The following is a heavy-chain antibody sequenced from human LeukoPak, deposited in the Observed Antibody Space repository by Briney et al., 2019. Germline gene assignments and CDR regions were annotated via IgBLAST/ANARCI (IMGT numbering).Heavy chain of an antibody. CDR1: GFTFSSYA. Sequence: GGSLRLSCAASGFTFSSYAMSWVRQAPGKGLEWVSAISGSGGSTYYADSVKGRFTISRDNSKNTPYLQMNSLRAEDTAVYYCAKDRGDYYDSSGYYYWGQGTLVTVSS. J-gene: IGHJ4*02. V-gene: IGHV3-23*01. D-gene: IGHD3-22*01. CDR2: ISGSGGST. CDR3: AKDRGDYYDSSGYYY.